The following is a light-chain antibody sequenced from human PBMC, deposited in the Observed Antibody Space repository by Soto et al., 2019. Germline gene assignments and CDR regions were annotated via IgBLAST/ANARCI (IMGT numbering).Light chain of an antibody. CDR2: DSS. J-gene: IGKJ5*01. Sequence: EIVLTQSPGTLSLSPWERATLSCRASQSVNSRLAWYQQKPGQAPRLLIYDSSNRATGVPARFSGSGSGTDFTLTISSLEPEDFAVYYCQQRSNWPRTFGQGTRWRL. CDR3: QQRSNWPRT. V-gene: IGKV3-11*01. CDR1: QSVNSR.